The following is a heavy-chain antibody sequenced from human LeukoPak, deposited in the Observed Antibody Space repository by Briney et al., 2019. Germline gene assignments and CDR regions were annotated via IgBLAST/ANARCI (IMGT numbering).Heavy chain of an antibody. Sequence: GGSLRLSCGASGFSFSNYAMTWLRQAPGKGLEWVSSLSGVGSTTYYADSVEGRFTISRDNSNNTLYLQMNSLAVEDTATYFCAKGHSKGASAGSDGLLWVYWGQGTLVPSPQ. D-gene: IGHD3-16*01. V-gene: IGHV3-23*01. CDR2: LSGVGSTT. CDR1: GFSFSNYA. J-gene: IGHJ4*02. CDR3: AKGHSKGASAGSDGLLWVY.